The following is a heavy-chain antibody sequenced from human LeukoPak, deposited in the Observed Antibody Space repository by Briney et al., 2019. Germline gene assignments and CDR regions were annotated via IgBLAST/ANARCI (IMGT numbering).Heavy chain of an antibody. CDR2: IYYSGST. Sequence: SETLSLTCTVSGGSISSYYWSWIRQPPGKGLEWIGYIYYSGSTNYNPSLKSRVTISVDTSKNQFSLKLSSVTAADTAVYYCARTGSTVTMLYPFDHWGQGTLVTVSS. CDR3: ARTGSTVTMLYPFDH. CDR1: GGSISSYY. D-gene: IGHD4-17*01. J-gene: IGHJ4*02. V-gene: IGHV4-59*08.